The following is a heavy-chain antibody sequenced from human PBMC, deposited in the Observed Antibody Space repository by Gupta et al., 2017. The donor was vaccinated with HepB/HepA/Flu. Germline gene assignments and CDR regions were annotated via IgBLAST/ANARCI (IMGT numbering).Heavy chain of an antibody. CDR3: ARDPTGFRRRAFDI. Sequence: EVQLVESVGGLVQPGGSLRLSCAASGFTFSNYWMSWVRQAPGKGLEWVANIKEDGSKENYVDSVKGRFTISRDNSKNSLFLQMNSLRVEDTAVYYCARDPTGFRRRAFDIWGQGTMVTVSS. CDR2: IKEDGSKE. V-gene: IGHV3-7*01. CDR1: GFTFSNYW. D-gene: IGHD1-1*01. J-gene: IGHJ3*02.